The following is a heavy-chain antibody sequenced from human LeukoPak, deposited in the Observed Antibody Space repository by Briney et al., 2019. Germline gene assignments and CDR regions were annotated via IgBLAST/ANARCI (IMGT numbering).Heavy chain of an antibody. V-gene: IGHV3-48*03. CDR1: GFTFSIYE. CDR2: ISDSGSTI. CDR3: ARDATPAVGTVYMDV. J-gene: IGHJ6*03. Sequence: PAGSLRLSYAASGFTFSIYEVNWVRQAPGKGLEGRSHISDSGSTIHYADSVKGRFTISRYNSHDSLYLQMHSLRAADTAIYYCARDATPAVGTVYMDVWGKGTTVTISS. D-gene: IGHD6-13*01.